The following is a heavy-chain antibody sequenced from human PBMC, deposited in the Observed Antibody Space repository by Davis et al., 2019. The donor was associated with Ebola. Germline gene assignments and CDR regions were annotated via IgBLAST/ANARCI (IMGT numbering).Heavy chain of an antibody. CDR2: ISAYNGNT. J-gene: IGHJ4*02. CDR3: ARELVAAAALGYYFDY. D-gene: IGHD6-13*01. V-gene: IGHV1-18*01. CDR1: GYTFTSYG. Sequence: ASVKVSCKASGYTFTSYGISWVRQAPGQGLEWMGWISAYNGNTNYAQKLQGRVTMTTDTSASTAYMELSSLRSEDTAVYYCARELVAAAALGYYFDYWGQGTLVTVSS.